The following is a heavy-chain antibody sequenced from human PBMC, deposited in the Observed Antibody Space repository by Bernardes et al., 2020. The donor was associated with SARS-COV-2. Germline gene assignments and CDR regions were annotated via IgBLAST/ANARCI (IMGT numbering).Heavy chain of an antibody. CDR1: GGYFSGYY. CDR2: ISHSGST. V-gene: IGHV4-34*01. Sequence: SETLSLTCTVYGGYFSGYYWTWIRQPPGKGLEWIGAISHSGSTKYNPSLKSRVTISVDTSKNQFSLRLSSGTAADTAVYYCASGYCSSTACSSLNWFDPWGQGTLVTVSS. J-gene: IGHJ5*02. CDR3: ASGYCSSTACSSLNWFDP. D-gene: IGHD2-2*01.